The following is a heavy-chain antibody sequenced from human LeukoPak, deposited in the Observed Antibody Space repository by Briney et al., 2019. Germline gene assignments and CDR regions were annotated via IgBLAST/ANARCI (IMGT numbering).Heavy chain of an antibody. J-gene: IGHJ4*02. CDR3: ARHGQYYYGSSYYFDY. D-gene: IGHD3-10*01. V-gene: IGHV5-51*01. Sequence: GESLKISCKGSGYSFTSYWIGWVRQMPGKGLEWMGIIYPGDSDTTYSPSFQGQVTISADKSIRTAYLQWSSLKASDTAMYYCARHGQYYYGSSYYFDYWGQGTLVTVSS. CDR1: GYSFTSYW. CDR2: IYPGDSDT.